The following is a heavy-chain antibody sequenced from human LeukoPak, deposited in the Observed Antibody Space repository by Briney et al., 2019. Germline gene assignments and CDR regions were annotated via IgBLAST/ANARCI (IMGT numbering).Heavy chain of an antibody. CDR1: GGSFSGYY. Sequence: PSETLSLTCAVYGGSFSGYYWSWIRQPPGKGLEWIGEINHSGSTNYNPSLKSRVTISVDTSKNQFSLKLSSVTAADTAVYYCARGKGYCSGGSCHNLLDPWGQGTLVTVSS. CDR3: ARGKGYCSGGSCHNLLDP. V-gene: IGHV4-34*01. D-gene: IGHD2-15*01. CDR2: INHSGST. J-gene: IGHJ5*02.